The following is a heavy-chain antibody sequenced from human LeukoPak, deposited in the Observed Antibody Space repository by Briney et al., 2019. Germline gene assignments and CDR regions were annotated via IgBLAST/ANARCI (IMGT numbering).Heavy chain of an antibody. CDR2: INPNSGGT. D-gene: IGHD3-10*01. V-gene: IGHV1-2*02. CDR1: GYTFSGYY. Sequence: ASVKVSCKASGYTFSGYYMHWVRQAPAQGLEWMGWINPNSGGTKYAQKFQGRVTMTRDTSISTAYMELSRLRSDDTAVYYCAREGAYYGSGTNQYFDYWGQGTLVTVSS. CDR3: AREGAYYGSGTNQYFDY. J-gene: IGHJ4*02.